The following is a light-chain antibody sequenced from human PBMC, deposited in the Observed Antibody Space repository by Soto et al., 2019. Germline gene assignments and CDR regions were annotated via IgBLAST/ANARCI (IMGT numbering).Light chain of an antibody. V-gene: IGLV2-11*01. CDR3: CSYAVSRYV. CDR2: DVS. CDR1: SSDVGGYNY. J-gene: IGLJ1*01. Sequence: QSVLTQPRSVSGSPGQSVTISCTGTSSDVGGYNYVSWYQQHPGKAPKLMIYDVSKRPSGVPDRFSGSKSGNTASLTISGLQAEDEADYYCCSYAVSRYVFGNGTKVTV.